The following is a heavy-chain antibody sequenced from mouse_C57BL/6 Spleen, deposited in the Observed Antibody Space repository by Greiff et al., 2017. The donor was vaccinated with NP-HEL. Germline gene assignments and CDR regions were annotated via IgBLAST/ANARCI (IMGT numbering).Heavy chain of an antibody. CDR2: INPNNGGT. V-gene: IGHV1-26*01. CDR3: ARGGAYGGYFDV. J-gene: IGHJ1*03. D-gene: IGHD1-1*02. Sequence: EVQLQQSGPELVKPGASVKISCKASGYTFTDYYMNWVKQSHGKSLEWIGDINPNNGGTSYNQKFKGKATLTVDKSSSTAYMELRSLTSEDSAVYYCARGGAYGGYFDVWGTGTTVTVSS. CDR1: GYTFTDYY.